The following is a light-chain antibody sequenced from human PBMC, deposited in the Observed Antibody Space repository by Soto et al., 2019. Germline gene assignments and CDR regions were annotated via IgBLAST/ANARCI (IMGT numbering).Light chain of an antibody. CDR3: QQYAGSPWT. CDR2: DTS. V-gene: IGKV3-20*01. Sequence: EMVLTQSPGTLSLSPGERATLSCRASQSVSSSYLVWYQQKPGQAPRLLIYDTSSRATGIPDRFSGSGSGTDFTLTISRLEPEDFAVYYCQQYAGSPWTFGQGTKVDI. CDR1: QSVSSSY. J-gene: IGKJ1*01.